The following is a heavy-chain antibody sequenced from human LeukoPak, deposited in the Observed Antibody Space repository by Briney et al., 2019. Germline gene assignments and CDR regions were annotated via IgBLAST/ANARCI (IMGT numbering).Heavy chain of an antibody. Sequence: SETLSLTCTVPGGSISSYYWSRIRQPPGKGLEWIGYIYYSGSTNYNPSLKSRVTISVDTSKNQFSLKLSSVTAADTAVYYCATVDYGGNFDYWGQGTLVTVSS. V-gene: IGHV4-59*01. D-gene: IGHD4-23*01. CDR3: ATVDYGGNFDY. J-gene: IGHJ4*02. CDR2: IYYSGST. CDR1: GGSISSYY.